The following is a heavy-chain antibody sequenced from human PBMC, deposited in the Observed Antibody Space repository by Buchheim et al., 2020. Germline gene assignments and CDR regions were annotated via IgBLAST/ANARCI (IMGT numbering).Heavy chain of an antibody. CDR2: INPNSGGT. V-gene: IGHV1-2*02. D-gene: IGHD3-22*01. CDR3: AKDKADAYYYDSSGYHTHYYFDY. J-gene: IGHJ4*02. Sequence: QVQLVQSGAEVKKPGASVKVSCKASGYTFTGYYMHWVRQAPGQGPEWMGWINPNSGGTNYARNFQGRVAMTRAAPIFTAYMELSGLTSDDTAVYYCAKDKADAYYYDSSGYHTHYYFDYWGQGTL. CDR1: GYTFTGYY.